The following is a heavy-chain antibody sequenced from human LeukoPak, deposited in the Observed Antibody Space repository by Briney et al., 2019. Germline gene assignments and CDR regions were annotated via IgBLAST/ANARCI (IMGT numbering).Heavy chain of an antibody. D-gene: IGHD3-22*01. CDR2: IYYSGST. Sequence: SETLSLTCTVSGGSISSGGYYWSWIRQHPGKGLEWIGYIYYSGSTYYNPSLKSRVTISVDTSKNQFSLKLSSVTAADTAVYYCARVPLSYYDLLYYFDYWGQGTLVTVSS. V-gene: IGHV4-31*03. CDR1: GGSISSGGYY. CDR3: ARVPLSYYDLLYYFDY. J-gene: IGHJ4*02.